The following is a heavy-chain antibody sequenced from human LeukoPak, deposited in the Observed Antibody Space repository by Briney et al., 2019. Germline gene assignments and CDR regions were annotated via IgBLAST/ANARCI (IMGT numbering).Heavy chain of an antibody. V-gene: IGHV4-30-4*01. D-gene: IGHD6-19*01. J-gene: IGHJ4*02. CDR1: GGSISSGGYY. CDR3: ARGISSGYYSY. CDR2: IHYSGTT. Sequence: PSQTLSLTCTVSGGSISSGGYYWNWTPNPPGKGLEWIGYIHYSGTTYYNSSLQSRVTISVDMSKNQISLKLNSVTAADTAVYYCARGISSGYYSYWGQGTLVTVSS.